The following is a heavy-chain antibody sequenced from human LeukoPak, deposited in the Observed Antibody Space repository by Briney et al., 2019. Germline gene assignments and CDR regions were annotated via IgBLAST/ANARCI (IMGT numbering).Heavy chain of an antibody. Sequence: SETLSLTCAVYGGSFSGYYWSWIRQPPGKGLEWIGEINHSGSTNYNPSLKSRVTISVDTSKNQFSLKLSSVTAADTAVYYCARDLWGSGIDNWGQGTLVTVSS. CDR2: INHSGST. D-gene: IGHD3-10*01. CDR1: GGSFSGYY. CDR3: ARDLWGSGIDN. V-gene: IGHV4-34*01. J-gene: IGHJ4*02.